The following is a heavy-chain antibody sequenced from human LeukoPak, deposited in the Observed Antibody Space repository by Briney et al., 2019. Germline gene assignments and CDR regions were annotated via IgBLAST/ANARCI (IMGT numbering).Heavy chain of an antibody. CDR2: ISSSSSYI. CDR1: GFTFSSYS. D-gene: IGHD2-15*01. CDR3: ARAPYCSGGSCDLDY. V-gene: IGHV3-21*01. Sequence: GGSLRLSCAASGFTFSSYSMNWVRQAPGKGLEWVSSISSSSSYIYYADSVKGRFTISRDNAKNSLYLQMNSLRAEDTAVYYCARAPYCSGGSCDLDYWGQGTLATVSS. J-gene: IGHJ4*02.